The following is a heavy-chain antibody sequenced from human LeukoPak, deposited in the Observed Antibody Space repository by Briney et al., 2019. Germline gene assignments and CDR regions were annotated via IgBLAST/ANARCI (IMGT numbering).Heavy chain of an antibody. J-gene: IGHJ4*02. CDR1: GFTFSTYW. D-gene: IGHD4-17*01. CDR3: ARADYGETSDFNY. V-gene: IGHV3-74*01. CDR2: ISSDGSIA. Sequence: GGSLRLSCAASGFTFSTYWMHWVRQAPGKGLVWVSRISSDGSIAINADSVEGRFTVSRDNAKNTLYLQMNSLRVEDTAVYYFARADYGETSDFNYWGQGTLVTVSS.